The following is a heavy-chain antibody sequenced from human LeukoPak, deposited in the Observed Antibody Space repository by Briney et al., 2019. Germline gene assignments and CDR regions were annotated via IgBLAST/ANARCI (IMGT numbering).Heavy chain of an antibody. CDR1: GFNFRAYW. D-gene: IGHD1-1*01. Sequence: GGSLRLSCTTSGFNFRAYWMAWVRQAPGKGLEWVSAISGSGGSTYYADSVKGRFTISRDNSKNTLYLQMNSLRAEDTAVYYCAKDLDPIDYWGQGTLVTVSS. CDR2: ISGSGGST. J-gene: IGHJ4*02. CDR3: AKDLDPIDY. V-gene: IGHV3-23*01.